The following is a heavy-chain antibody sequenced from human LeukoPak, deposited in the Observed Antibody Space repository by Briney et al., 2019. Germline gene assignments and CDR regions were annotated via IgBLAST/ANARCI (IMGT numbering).Heavy chain of an antibody. CDR1: GYTFTSYY. Sequence: ASVKVSCKASGYTFTSYYMHWVRQAPGQGLEWMGIINPSGGSTSYAQKFQGRVTMTRDTSISTAYMELSRLRSDDTAVYYCARDIGDPDIVVVPAASSCMDVWGKGTTVTVSS. V-gene: IGHV1-46*01. J-gene: IGHJ6*03. CDR2: INPSGGST. CDR3: ARDIGDPDIVVVPAASSCMDV. D-gene: IGHD2-2*01.